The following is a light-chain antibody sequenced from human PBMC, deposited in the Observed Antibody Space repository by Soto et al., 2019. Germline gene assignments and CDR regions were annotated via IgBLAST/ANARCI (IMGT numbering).Light chain of an antibody. CDR3: QQYGSSPIT. CDR1: QSISSY. Sequence: EFVLKQSPDTLSLPPGERATPSCMASQSISSYLAWYQQKPGQAPRLLIYDASSRATGIPARFSGSGSGTDFTLTISRLEPEDVAVYYCQQYGSSPITFGQGTRLEIK. CDR2: DAS. J-gene: IGKJ5*01. V-gene: IGKV3-20*01.